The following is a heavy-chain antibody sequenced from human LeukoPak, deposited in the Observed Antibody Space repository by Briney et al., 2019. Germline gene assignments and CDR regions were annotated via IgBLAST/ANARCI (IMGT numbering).Heavy chain of an antibody. CDR3: ARLPWDIVVVVAGKGDYFDY. D-gene: IGHD2-15*01. CDR1: GGSISSYY. CDR2: IYYSGSS. Sequence: ASETLSLTCTVSGGSISSYYWGWIRQPPGKGLEWIGNIYYSGSSYYNPSLKSRVTISGDTSKNQFSLKLSSVTAADTAVYYCARLPWDIVVVVAGKGDYFDYWGQGTLVTVSS. V-gene: IGHV4-39*01. J-gene: IGHJ4*02.